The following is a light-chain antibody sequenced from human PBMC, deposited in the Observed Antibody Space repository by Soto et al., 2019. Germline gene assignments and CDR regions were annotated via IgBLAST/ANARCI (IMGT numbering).Light chain of an antibody. V-gene: IGLV2-23*01. CDR1: SIDVGSYNL. J-gene: IGLJ2*01. CDR2: EDN. Sequence: QSVLTQPASVSGSPGQSITISFSGTSIDVGSYNLVSWYQHHPGKAPKFIIYEDNKRPSGVSNRFSGSKSGNTASLTISGLQAEDEADYYCCAYVRSNALLFGGG. CDR3: CAYVRSNALL.